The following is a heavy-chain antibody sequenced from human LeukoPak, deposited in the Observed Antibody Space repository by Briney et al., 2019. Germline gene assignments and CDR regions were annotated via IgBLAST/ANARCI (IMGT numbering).Heavy chain of an antibody. CDR2: ISSSSSTI. D-gene: IGHD3-10*01. J-gene: IGHJ3*02. CDR1: GFTFSSYS. V-gene: IGHV3-48*02. Sequence: PGGSLRLSCAASGFTFSSYSMNWVRQAPGKGLEWVSYISSSSSTIYYADSVKGRFTISRDNAKNSLSLQMNSLRDDDTAVYYCAREGYYGAFDIWGQGTMVTVSS. CDR3: AREGYYGAFDI.